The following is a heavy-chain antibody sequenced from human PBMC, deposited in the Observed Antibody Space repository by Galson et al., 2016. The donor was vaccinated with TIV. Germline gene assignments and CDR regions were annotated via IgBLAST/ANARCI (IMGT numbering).Heavy chain of an antibody. J-gene: IGHJ6*02. CDR3: AHTRGDFWSGPYLFYFGMDV. V-gene: IGHV2-5*01. CDR2: IYWNDDK. D-gene: IGHD3-3*01. CDR1: GFSLTTGGLG. Sequence: PALVKPTQTLTLTCTFSGFSLTTGGLGVGWIRQPPGKALEWLALIYWNDDKRYSPSLKNRLIITKDTSKNQVVLTLTNMDPVDTATYFCAHTRGDFWSGPYLFYFGMDVWGQGTTVTVSS.